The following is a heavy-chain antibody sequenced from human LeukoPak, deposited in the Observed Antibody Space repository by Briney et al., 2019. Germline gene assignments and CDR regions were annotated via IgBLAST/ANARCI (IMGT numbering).Heavy chain of an antibody. D-gene: IGHD3-3*01. V-gene: IGHV4-39*01. CDR2: IYYSGST. CDR3: ARHSRVFGVVIRGSVSNFDY. J-gene: IGHJ4*02. CDR1: GGSISSSSYY. Sequence: SETLSLTCTVSGGSISSSSYYWGWIRQPPGKGLEWIGSIYYSGSTYYNPSLKSRVTISVDTSKNQFSLKLSSVTAADTAVYYCARHSRVFGVVIRGSVSNFDYWGQGTLVTVSS.